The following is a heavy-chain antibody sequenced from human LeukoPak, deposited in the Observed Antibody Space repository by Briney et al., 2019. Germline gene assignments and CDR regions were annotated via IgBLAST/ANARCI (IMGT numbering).Heavy chain of an antibody. V-gene: IGHV1-18*01. Sequence: ASVKVSCKASGYTFTSYGISWVRQAPGQGLEWMGWISAYNGNTNYAQKLQGSVTMTTDTSTSTAYMELRSLRSDDTAVYYCARAPSYYGSGSYYNVHYYYYMDVWGKGTTVTISS. J-gene: IGHJ6*03. D-gene: IGHD3-10*01. CDR2: ISAYNGNT. CDR1: GYTFTSYG. CDR3: ARAPSYYGSGSYYNVHYYYYMDV.